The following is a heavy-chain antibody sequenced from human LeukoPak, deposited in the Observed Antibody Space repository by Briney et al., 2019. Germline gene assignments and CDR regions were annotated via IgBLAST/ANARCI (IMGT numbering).Heavy chain of an antibody. Sequence: SETLSLTCAVYGGSFSGYYWSWIRQPPGKGLEWIGEINHSGSTNYNPSLKSRVTISVYTSQTHFSLKLSSLTPPHTALYFSARDRYPYFYDSICYSYCGQGTLVSVSS. CDR1: GGSFSGYY. V-gene: IGHV4-34*01. CDR2: INHSGST. CDR3: ARDRYPYFYDSICYSY. J-gene: IGHJ4*02. D-gene: IGHD3-22*01.